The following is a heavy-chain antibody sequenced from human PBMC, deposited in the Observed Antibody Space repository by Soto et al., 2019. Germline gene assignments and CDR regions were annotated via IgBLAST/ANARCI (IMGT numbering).Heavy chain of an antibody. J-gene: IGHJ6*02. CDR1: GGSISSYY. CDR3: AREVIGTVGYYYYGMDV. V-gene: IGHV4-59*12. Sequence: SETLSLTCTVSGGSISSYYWSWIRQPPGKGLEWIGYIYYSGSTNYNPSLKSRVTISVDRSKNQFSLKLSSVTAADTAVYYCAREVIGTVGYYYYGMDVWGQGTTVTVSS. D-gene: IGHD3-16*02. CDR2: IYYSGST.